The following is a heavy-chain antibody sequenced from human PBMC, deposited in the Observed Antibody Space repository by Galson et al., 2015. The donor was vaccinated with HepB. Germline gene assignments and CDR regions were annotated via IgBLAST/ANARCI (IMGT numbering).Heavy chain of an antibody. CDR2: ISYDGSNK. Sequence: SLRLSCAASGFTFSSYGMHWVRQAPGKGLEWVAVISYDGSNKYYADSVKGRFTISRDNSKNTLYLQMNSLRAEDTAVYYCAKDRGYSGYDSVKNYYYYYGMDVWGQGTTVTVSS. V-gene: IGHV3-30*18. CDR3: AKDRGYSGYDSVKNYYYYYGMDV. D-gene: IGHD5-12*01. J-gene: IGHJ6*02. CDR1: GFTFSSYG.